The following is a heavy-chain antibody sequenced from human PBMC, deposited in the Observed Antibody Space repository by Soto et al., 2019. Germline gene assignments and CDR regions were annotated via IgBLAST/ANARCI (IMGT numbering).Heavy chain of an antibody. CDR2: IYKSATT. V-gene: IGHV4-30-4*01. D-gene: IGHD7-27*01. Sequence: QVQLLESGPGLVKPSQTLSLTCSVSGDSISNLDYFWAWIRQPPGQALEYIGYIYKSATTYYNPSFESRVAISVDTSKSHFSLHVTSVTAADTAVYFCARGRYCLTGRCFPNWFDSWGPGALVTVSS. J-gene: IGHJ5*01. CDR3: ARGRYCLTGRCFPNWFDS. CDR1: GDSISNLDYF.